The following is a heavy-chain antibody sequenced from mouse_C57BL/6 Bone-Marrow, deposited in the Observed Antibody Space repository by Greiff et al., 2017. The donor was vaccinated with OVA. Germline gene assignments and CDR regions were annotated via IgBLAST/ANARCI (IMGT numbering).Heavy chain of an antibody. V-gene: IGHV14-4*01. CDR3: TFTGGFAY. CDR2: IDPENGDT. Sequence: EVQLQQSGAELVRPGASVKLSCTASGFNIKDDYMHWVKQRPEQGLEWIGWIDPENGDTEYASKFQGKATITADTSSNTAYLQLSGLTSEDTAVYYCTFTGGFAYWGQGTLVTVSA. J-gene: IGHJ3*01. CDR1: GFNIKDDY. D-gene: IGHD1-1*01.